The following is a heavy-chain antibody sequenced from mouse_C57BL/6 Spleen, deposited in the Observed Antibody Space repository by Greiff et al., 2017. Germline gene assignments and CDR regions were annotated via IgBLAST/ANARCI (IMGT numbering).Heavy chain of an antibody. V-gene: IGHV1-59*01. CDR3: ARFYYGNYYAMDY. CDR1: GYTFTSYW. J-gene: IGHJ4*01. D-gene: IGHD2-1*01. Sequence: QVQLKQSGAELVRPGTSVKLSCKASGYTFTSYWMHWVKQRPGQGLEWIGVIDPSDSYTNYNQKFKGKATLTVDTSSSTAYMQLSSLTSEDSAVYYCARFYYGNYYAMDYWGQGTSVTVSS. CDR2: IDPSDSYT.